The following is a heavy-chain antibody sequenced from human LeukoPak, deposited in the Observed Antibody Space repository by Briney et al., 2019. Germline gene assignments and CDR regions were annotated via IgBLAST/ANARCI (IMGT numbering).Heavy chain of an antibody. J-gene: IGHJ4*02. Sequence: SETLSLTCAVYGGSFSGYYWSWIRQPPGKGLEWIGEITHSGSTNYNPSLKSRVTISVDTSKNQFSLKLSSVTAADTAVYYCARGRSRYSGYDFDYWGQGTLVTVSS. V-gene: IGHV4-34*01. CDR2: ITHSGST. CDR1: GGSFSGYY. CDR3: ARGRSRYSGYDFDY. D-gene: IGHD5-12*01.